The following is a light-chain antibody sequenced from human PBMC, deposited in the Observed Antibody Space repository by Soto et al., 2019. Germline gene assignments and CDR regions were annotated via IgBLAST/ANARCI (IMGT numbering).Light chain of an antibody. Sequence: DIPMTQSPSTLSASVGDRVTITCRASQSISSWLAWYQQKPGKAPKLLIYKASSLESGIPSRFSGSGSGTEFTLTISSLQPDDFATYYCQQYNSYSPYTFGQGPKLEIK. CDR2: KAS. CDR1: QSISSW. CDR3: QQYNSYSPYT. V-gene: IGKV1-5*03. J-gene: IGKJ2*01.